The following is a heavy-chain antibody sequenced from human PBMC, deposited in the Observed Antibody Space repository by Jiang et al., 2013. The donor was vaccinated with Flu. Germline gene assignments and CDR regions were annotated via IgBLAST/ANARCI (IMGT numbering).Heavy chain of an antibody. Sequence: LKPSETLSLTCTVSGDSISSYYWSWVRQPPGKGLELIGYIYYSGSTNYNPSLKSRVTISVDTSKNQFSLKLSSVTAADTALYYCARGWGDGYNPSPPFDYWGQGTLLTVSS. D-gene: IGHD5-24*01. J-gene: IGHJ4*02. V-gene: IGHV4-59*01. CDR2: IYYSGST. CDR1: GDSISSYY. CDR3: ARGWGDGYNPSPPFDY.